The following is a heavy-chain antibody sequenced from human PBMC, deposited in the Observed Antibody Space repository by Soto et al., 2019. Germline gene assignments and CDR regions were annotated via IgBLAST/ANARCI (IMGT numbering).Heavy chain of an antibody. D-gene: IGHD4-4*01. V-gene: IGHV1-3*01. J-gene: IGHJ6*02. CDR3: ASSYSNYALIDYYYYGMDV. CDR2: INAGNGNT. CDR1: GYTFTSYA. Sequence: QVQLVQSGAEVKKPGASVKVSCKASGYTFTSYAMHWVRQAPGQSLEWMGGINAGNGNTKYSQKFQGRVTITRDTSASTAYMELSSLRSEDTAVYYCASSYSNYALIDYYYYGMDVWGQGTTVTVSS.